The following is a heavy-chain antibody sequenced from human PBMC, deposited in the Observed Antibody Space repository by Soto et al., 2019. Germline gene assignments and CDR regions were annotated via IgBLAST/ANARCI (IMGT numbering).Heavy chain of an antibody. V-gene: IGHV3-13*01. CDR2: LSYAGDT. D-gene: IGHD3-10*01. CDR3: AKGPQSASGYYYMDV. J-gene: IGHJ6*03. Sequence: PWGSLRLSCAASGFTLSTYDMHWVRQATGKGLEWVAALSYAGDTYYPGSVKGRFTVSRESAKNSLYLQMNSLTAGDTAVYYCAKGPQSASGYYYMDVWGKGTTVTVSS. CDR1: GFTLSTYD.